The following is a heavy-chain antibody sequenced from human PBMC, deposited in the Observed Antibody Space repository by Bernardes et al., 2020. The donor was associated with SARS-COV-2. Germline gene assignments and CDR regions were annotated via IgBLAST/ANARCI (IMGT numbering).Heavy chain of an antibody. CDR1: GYTFTGDY. CDR3: ARAGRGEREWRDYYYYFGMDV. J-gene: IGHJ6*02. Sequence: ASVKVSCKASGYTFTGDYMHWVRQAPGQGLEWMGLINPNSDGTNYAQKFQGWVTMTRDTSISTAYMELSRLRSDDTAVYYCARAGRGEREWRDYYYYFGMDVWGQGTTVTVSS. V-gene: IGHV1-2*04. CDR2: INPNSDGT. D-gene: IGHD3-16*01.